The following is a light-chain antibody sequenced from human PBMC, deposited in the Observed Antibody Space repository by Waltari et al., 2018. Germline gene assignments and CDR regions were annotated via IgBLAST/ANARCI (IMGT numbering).Light chain of an antibody. V-gene: IGKV3-20*01. CDR2: GAS. J-gene: IGKJ1*01. CDR3: QHHFRLPAT. Sequence: IMLTQSPATLSLSPGERATLSCRARQSISRYLAWYQQKPGQAPRLLIYGASTRATGIPDRFSGSGSGTDFSLTISGLEPEDSAVYYCQHHFRLPATFGQGTKVEIK. CDR1: QSISRY.